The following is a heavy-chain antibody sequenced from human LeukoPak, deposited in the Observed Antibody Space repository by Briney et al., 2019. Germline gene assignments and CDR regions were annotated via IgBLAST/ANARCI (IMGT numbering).Heavy chain of an antibody. CDR3: AKDRIFLYYYGSGSYYPDY. J-gene: IGHJ4*02. D-gene: IGHD3-10*01. V-gene: IGHV3-23*01. Sequence: GGSLRLSCAASKFTFSSFAMSWVRQAPGKGLEWVSGISATGDSTYYTDSVKGRFTISRDNSKNTLYLQMNSLRAEDTAVYYCAKDRIFLYYYGSGSYYPDYWGQGTLVTVSS. CDR1: KFTFSSFA. CDR2: ISATGDST.